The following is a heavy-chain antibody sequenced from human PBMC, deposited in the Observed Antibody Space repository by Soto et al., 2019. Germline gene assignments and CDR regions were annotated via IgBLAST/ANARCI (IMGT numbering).Heavy chain of an antibody. V-gene: IGHV1-46*01. CDR1: GYTFTSYY. D-gene: IGHD2-21*01. Sequence: QVQLVQSGAEVKKPGASVKVSCKASGYTFTSYYMHWVRQAPGQGLEWMGIINPSGGSTSYAQKFQGRVTRTRDKTTGTVYMELSSLRSEDTAVYYCARHIDLRGMDVWGQGTTVTVSS. CDR3: ARHIDLRGMDV. CDR2: INPSGGST. J-gene: IGHJ6*02.